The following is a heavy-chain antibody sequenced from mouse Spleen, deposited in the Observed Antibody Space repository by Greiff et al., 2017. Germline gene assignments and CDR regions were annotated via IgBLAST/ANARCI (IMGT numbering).Heavy chain of an antibody. CDR2: ISSGGSYT. CDR1: GFTFSSYA. J-gene: IGHJ2*01. CDR3: ARHDDYDFDY. D-gene: IGHD2-4*01. Sequence: EVKVVESGGGLVKPGGSLKLSCAASGFTFSSYAMSWVRQTPEKRLEWVATISSGGSYTYYPDSVKGRFTISRDNAKNTLYLQMSSLRSEDTAMYYCARHDDYDFDYWGQGTTLTVSS. V-gene: IGHV5-9-3*01.